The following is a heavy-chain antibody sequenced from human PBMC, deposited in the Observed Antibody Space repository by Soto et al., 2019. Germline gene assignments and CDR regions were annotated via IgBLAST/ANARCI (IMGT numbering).Heavy chain of an antibody. CDR3: AKDLRSKEDNFDWLLFTKPDY. V-gene: IGHV3-23*01. Sequence: PGGSLRLSCAASGFTFSSYAMSWVRQAPGKGLEWVSAISGSGGSTYYADSVKGRFTISRDNSKNTLYLQMNSLRAEDTAVYYCAKDLRSKEDNFDWLLFTKPDYWGQGTLVTVSS. J-gene: IGHJ4*02. D-gene: IGHD3-9*01. CDR1: GFTFSSYA. CDR2: ISGSGGST.